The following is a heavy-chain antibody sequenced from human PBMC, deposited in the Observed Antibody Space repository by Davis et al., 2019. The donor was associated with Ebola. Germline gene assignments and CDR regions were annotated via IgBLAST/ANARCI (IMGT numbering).Heavy chain of an antibody. J-gene: IGHJ6*02. Sequence: ASVKVSCKASGYTFTSYAMHWVRQAPGQRLEWMGWINAGNGNTKYSQKFQGRVTITRDTSASTAYMELSSLRSEDTAVYYCARDEGYQLLFDYYYGMDVWGQGTTVTVPS. CDR2: INAGNGNT. V-gene: IGHV1-3*01. D-gene: IGHD2-2*01. CDR1: GYTFTSYA. CDR3: ARDEGYQLLFDYYYGMDV.